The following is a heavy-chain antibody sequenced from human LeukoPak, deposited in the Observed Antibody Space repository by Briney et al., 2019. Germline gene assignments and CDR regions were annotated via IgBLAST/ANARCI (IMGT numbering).Heavy chain of an antibody. CDR1: GFTFSSYA. V-gene: IGHV3-23*01. Sequence: GGSLRLSCAASGFTFSSYAMSWVRQAPGKGLEWVSAISGSGGSTYYADSVKGRFTISRDNSKNTVYLKMNSRRAEGTAVYYCAKDRGSSWYDRHFDYWGQGTLVTVSS. CDR2: ISGSGGST. D-gene: IGHD6-13*01. J-gene: IGHJ4*02. CDR3: AKDRGSSWYDRHFDY.